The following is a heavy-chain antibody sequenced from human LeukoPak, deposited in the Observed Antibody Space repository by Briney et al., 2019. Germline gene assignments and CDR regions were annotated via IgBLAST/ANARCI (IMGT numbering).Heavy chain of an antibody. J-gene: IGHJ6*02. CDR3: ARTFSESYYYYGMDV. CDR2: VYYSGRT. Sequence: PSEILSLTCTVSGGSISSYYWSWIRQPPGKGLEWIGYVYYSGRTNYNPSLKSRVTISVDTSKNQFSLKLSSVTAADTAVYYCARTFSESYYYYGMDVWGQGTTVTVSS. CDR1: GGSISSYY. V-gene: IGHV4-59*01. D-gene: IGHD1-26*01.